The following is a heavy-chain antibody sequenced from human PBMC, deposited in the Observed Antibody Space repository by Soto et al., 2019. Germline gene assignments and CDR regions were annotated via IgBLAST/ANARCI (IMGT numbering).Heavy chain of an antibody. V-gene: IGHV4-59*01. Sequence: KSSETLSLTCTVSGGSLSDFYWSWIRQSPGKAPEWIGYIYDSGSTNSNPSLRSRITISVDPSNNQFSLKLTSVTAADTAVYYCARDGYNSYYFDSWGQGVLVTVSS. CDR3: ARDGYNSYYFDS. J-gene: IGHJ4*02. D-gene: IGHD5-12*01. CDR2: IYDSGST. CDR1: GGSLSDFY.